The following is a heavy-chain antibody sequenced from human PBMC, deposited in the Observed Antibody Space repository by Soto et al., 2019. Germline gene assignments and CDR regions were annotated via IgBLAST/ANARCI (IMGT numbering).Heavy chain of an antibody. J-gene: IGHJ5*02. CDR3: ARSSIAARRWFDP. D-gene: IGHD6-6*01. CDR2: IYYSGST. Sequence: NPSETLSLTCTVSGGSISSYCWSWIRQPPGKGLEWIGYIYYSGSTNYNPSLKSRVTISVDTSKNQFSLKLSSVTAADTAVYYCARSSIAARRWFDPWGQGTLVTVSS. CDR1: GGSISSYC. V-gene: IGHV4-59*01.